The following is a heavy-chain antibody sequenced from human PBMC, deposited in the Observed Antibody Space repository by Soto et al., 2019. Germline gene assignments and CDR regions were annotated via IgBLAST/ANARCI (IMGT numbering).Heavy chain of an antibody. CDR3: ARDQPPRGRGSAGSV. CDR1: GGPFSSYA. J-gene: IGHJ4*02. D-gene: IGHD2-15*01. V-gene: IGHV1-69*13. CDR2: IIPIFGTA. Sequence: SVKVSCKPSGGPFSSYAISCVRKDPGQGLEWMGGIIPIFGTANYAQKFPARVTITADESTSTADMEMSRLRSEHTAVYYRARDQPPRGRGSAGSVGAQGTVVTASS.